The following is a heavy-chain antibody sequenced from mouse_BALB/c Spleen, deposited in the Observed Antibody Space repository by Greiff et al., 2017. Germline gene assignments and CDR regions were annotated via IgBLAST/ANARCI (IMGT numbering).Heavy chain of an antibody. Sequence: VKVVESGPGLVAPSQSLSITCTVSGFSLTSYGVSWVRQPPGKGREWLGVIWGDGSTNYHSALISRLSISKDNSKSQVFLKLNSLQTDDTATYYCAKIHYGNYVDAMDYWGQGTSVTVSA. J-gene: IGHJ4*01. V-gene: IGHV2-3*01. CDR3: AKIHYGNYVDAMDY. CDR1: GFSLTSYG. D-gene: IGHD2-1*01. CDR2: IWGDGST.